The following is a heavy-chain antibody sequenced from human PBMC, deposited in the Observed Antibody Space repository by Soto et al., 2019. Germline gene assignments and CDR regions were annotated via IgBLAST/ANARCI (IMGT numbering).Heavy chain of an antibody. J-gene: IGHJ5*02. CDR3: ATQEVGGTYVYTFDP. CDR2: IYYSGST. V-gene: IGHV4-39*01. Sequence: ETLSLTCTVSGGSITSSSYYWGWIRQPPGKGLEWIGSIYYSGSTYYNPSLKSRVTISVDTSKNQFSLKLSSVTAADTAVYYCATQEVGGTYVYTFDPWGQGTQVTVSS. CDR1: GGSITSSSYY. D-gene: IGHD1-26*01.